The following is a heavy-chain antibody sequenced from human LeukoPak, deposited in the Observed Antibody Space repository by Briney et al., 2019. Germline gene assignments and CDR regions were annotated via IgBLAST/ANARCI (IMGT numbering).Heavy chain of an antibody. CDR2: IYYSGST. CDR1: GGSISSGSYY. D-gene: IGHD6-13*01. Sequence: PSQTLSLTCTVSGGSISSGSYYWSWIRQPPGKGLEWIGYIYYSGSTKYNPSLKSRVTISVDTSKNQFSLKLSSVTAADTAVYYCARDKDTSSCLDYWGQGTLVTVSS. J-gene: IGHJ4*02. CDR3: ARDKDTSSCLDY. V-gene: IGHV4-61*01.